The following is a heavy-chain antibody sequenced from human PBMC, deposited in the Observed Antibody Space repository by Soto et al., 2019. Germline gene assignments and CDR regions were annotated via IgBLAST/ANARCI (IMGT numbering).Heavy chain of an antibody. CDR2: IYSDDDE. Sequence: QITLKESGPTLVKPTQTLTLTCTFSGFSLTTRGVGVGWIRQPQGKALERLALIYSDDDEGYSTSLKSSLPFTKDTSKNQGVLTMTTMDPVDTAPYYCAIRPRGYSYHFAYCGQGTLVTVSS. D-gene: IGHD5-18*01. V-gene: IGHV2-5*02. CDR3: AIRPRGYSYHFAY. J-gene: IGHJ4*02. CDR1: GFSLTTRGVG.